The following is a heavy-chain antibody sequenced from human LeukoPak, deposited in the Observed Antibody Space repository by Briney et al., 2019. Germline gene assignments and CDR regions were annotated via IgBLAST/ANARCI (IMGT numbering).Heavy chain of an antibody. Sequence: SETLSLTCTVSGGSISSYYWSWIRQPPGKGLEWIGYIYYSGSTNYNPSLKSRVTISVDTSKNQFSLKLSSVTAADTAVYYCARNGRMSVAFDIWGQGTMVTVSS. V-gene: IGHV4-59*01. J-gene: IGHJ3*02. D-gene: IGHD2-8*01. CDR3: ARNGRMSVAFDI. CDR2: IYYSGST. CDR1: GGSISSYY.